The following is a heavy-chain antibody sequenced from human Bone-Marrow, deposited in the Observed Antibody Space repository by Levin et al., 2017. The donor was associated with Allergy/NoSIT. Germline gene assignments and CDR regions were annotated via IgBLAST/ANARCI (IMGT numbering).Heavy chain of an antibody. CDR3: ARYNYEYNALDI. CDR2: IGTAGDT. D-gene: IGHD5-18*01. V-gene: IGHV3-13*01. CDR1: GFTFRTHD. J-gene: IGHJ3*02. Sequence: GESLKISCAASGFTFRTHDMHWVRQGTGKGLEWVSTIGTAGDTYYPDSVRGRFTISRENAKNSLYLQMNGLSTGDTAVYYCARYNYEYNALDIWGQGTMVTVSS.